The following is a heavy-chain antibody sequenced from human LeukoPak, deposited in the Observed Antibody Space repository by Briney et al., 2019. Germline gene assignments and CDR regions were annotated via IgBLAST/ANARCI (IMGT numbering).Heavy chain of an antibody. CDR2: ISDDGATT. D-gene: IGHD6-13*01. J-gene: IGHJ5*02. CDR3: ARDIAPVVTVWFDA. CDR1: GFTFSSYY. V-gene: IGHV3-74*01. Sequence: SGGSLRIFCVASGFTFSSYYMYWVRQAPGKGLVWVSRISDDGATTIYADFVKDRFTISRDNAKNTLYLQMNSLRVEDTAVYYCARDIAPVVTVWFDAWGQGTLVTVSS.